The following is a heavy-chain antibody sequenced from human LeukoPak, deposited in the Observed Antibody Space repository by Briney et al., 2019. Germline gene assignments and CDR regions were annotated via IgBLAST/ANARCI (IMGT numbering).Heavy chain of an antibody. V-gene: IGHV3-7*01. D-gene: IGHD4-17*01. Sequence: GGSLRLXCVASGFTCSSYWMSWVRRAPGKGLESVANIKQDGSEKYYVDSVKGRFTISRDNTKNSLYLQMSSLRAEDTAVFYCARDPGDYFGGYWGQGTLVTVSS. CDR2: IKQDGSEK. CDR1: GFTCSSYW. CDR3: ARDPGDYFGGY. J-gene: IGHJ4*02.